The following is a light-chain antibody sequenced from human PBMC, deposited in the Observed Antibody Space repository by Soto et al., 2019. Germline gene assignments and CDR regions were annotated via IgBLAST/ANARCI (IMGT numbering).Light chain of an antibody. CDR2: DVS. CDR1: SSDVGGYNS. Sequence: QSALTQPASVSGSPVQSIAISCTGTSSDVGGYNSVSWYQQYPGKAPKLMIHDVSNRPPGVSDRFSGSKSGNTASLTISGLQAEDEADYYCSSWTSSSSYVFGSGTKVTVL. J-gene: IGLJ1*01. CDR3: SSWTSSSSYV. V-gene: IGLV2-14*01.